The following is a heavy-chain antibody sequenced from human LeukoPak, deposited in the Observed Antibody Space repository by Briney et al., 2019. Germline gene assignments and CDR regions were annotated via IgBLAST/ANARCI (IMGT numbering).Heavy chain of an antibody. V-gene: IGHV3-20*04. J-gene: IGHJ5*02. CDR3: ARDLYSAYGSGSYYNWFDP. CDR2: INWNGGST. Sequence: GGSLRLSCAASGFTFDDYGMSWVRQAPGKGLEWVSGINWNGGSTGYADSVKGRFTISRDNAKNSLYLQMNSLRAKDTALYYCARDLYSAYGSGSYYNWFDPWGQGTLVTVSS. D-gene: IGHD3-10*01. CDR1: GFTFDDYG.